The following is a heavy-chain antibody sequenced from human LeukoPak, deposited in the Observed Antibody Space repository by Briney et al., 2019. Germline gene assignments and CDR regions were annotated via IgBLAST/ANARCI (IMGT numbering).Heavy chain of an antibody. CDR3: AKVRPKWELLDWFDP. D-gene: IGHD1-26*01. CDR2: TSYHGYNK. Sequence: GGSLRLSCTASGFTFSSYDMQWVRQAPGKGLEWMAITSYHGYNKYYTDSVKGRLTISRDNSNNTVFLQMSSLRAEDTAVYYCAKVRPKWELLDWFDPWGQGTLVTVSS. CDR1: GFTFSSYD. J-gene: IGHJ5*02. V-gene: IGHV3-30*10.